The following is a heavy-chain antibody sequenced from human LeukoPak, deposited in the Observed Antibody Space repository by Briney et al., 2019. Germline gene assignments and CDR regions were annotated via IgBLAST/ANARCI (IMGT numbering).Heavy chain of an antibody. CDR3: ARRNRWELLDF. CDR2: IYYSGNT. D-gene: IGHD1-26*01. CDR1: GGSISSYY. V-gene: IGHV4-59*05. Sequence: SETLSLTCSVSGGSISSYYWNWIRQSPGKGLEWIGSIYYSGNTYYNPSLKSRVTISLDTSKNQFSLKLGSVTAADTAVYYCARRNRWELLDFWGQGTLVTVSS. J-gene: IGHJ4*02.